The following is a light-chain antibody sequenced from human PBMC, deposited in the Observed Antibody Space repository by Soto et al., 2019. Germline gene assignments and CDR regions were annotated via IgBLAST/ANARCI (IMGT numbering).Light chain of an antibody. CDR3: ISYTSIRTYV. CDR2: EVS. CDR1: SSDVGGYNY. Sequence: QSALTQPASVSGSPGQSITISCTGTSSDVGGYNYVSWYQQRPGKAPKLMIYEVSNRPSGVSNRFSGSKSGNTASLTISGLQAEDAADYYCISYTSIRTYVFGTGTKLTVL. V-gene: IGLV2-14*01. J-gene: IGLJ1*01.